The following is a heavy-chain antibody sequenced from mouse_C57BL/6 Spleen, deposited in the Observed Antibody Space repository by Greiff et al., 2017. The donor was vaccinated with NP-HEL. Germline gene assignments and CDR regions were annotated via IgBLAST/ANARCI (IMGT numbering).Heavy chain of an antibody. V-gene: IGHV1-81*01. Sequence: QVQLQQSGAELARPGASVKLSCKASGYTFTSYGISWVKQRTGQGLEWIGEIYPRSGNTYYNEKFKGKATFTADTSSNTAYMQLSSLTTEDSAIYYCASLFFYAMDYWGQGTSVTVSS. CDR2: IYPRSGNT. CDR1: GYTFTSYG. D-gene: IGHD2-3*01. CDR3: ASLFFYAMDY. J-gene: IGHJ4*01.